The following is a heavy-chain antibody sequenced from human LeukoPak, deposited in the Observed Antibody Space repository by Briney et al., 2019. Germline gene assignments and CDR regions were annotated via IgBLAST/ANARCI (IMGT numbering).Heavy chain of an antibody. CDR1: GFSLSTRGVG. CDR3: AHSQGDYFDY. J-gene: IGHJ4*02. V-gene: IGHV2-5*02. Sequence: SGPTLVKPKQTLNLTCTYSGFSLSTRGVGVGWIRQPPEKALEWLALIHWDDDKRYSPSLKSTLTINKDTSKNQVVLTMTHMDPVDTATYYCAHSQGDYFDYWGQGTLVTVSS. D-gene: IGHD1-26*01. CDR2: IHWDDDK.